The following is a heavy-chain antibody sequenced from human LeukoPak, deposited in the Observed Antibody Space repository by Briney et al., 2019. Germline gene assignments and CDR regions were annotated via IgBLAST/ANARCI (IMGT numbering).Heavy chain of an antibody. CDR2: IKSKTGGGTT. CDR3: TTDVDY. CDR1: GFTFSNAW. Sequence: PGGSLRLSCAASGFTFSNAWMSWVRQAPGKGLEWVGRIKSKTGGGTTDYAAPVKGRFTISRDDSKNTLYLQMNSLKTEDTAVYYCTTDVDYWGQGTLVTVSS. V-gene: IGHV3-15*01. J-gene: IGHJ4*02.